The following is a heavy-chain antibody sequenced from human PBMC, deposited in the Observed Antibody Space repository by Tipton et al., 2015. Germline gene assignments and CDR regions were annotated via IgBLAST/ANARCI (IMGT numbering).Heavy chain of an antibody. Sequence: TLSLTCTVSGGSIDSYYWSWIRQPPGKGLECIGYIYYTGSTHYNPSLKSRVTISVDTSKSQFFLKLSSVTAADTAVYYCARFRYYGSESELGYFHGLDVWGQGTTVTVSS. D-gene: IGHD3-10*01. J-gene: IGHJ6*02. CDR1: GGSIDSYY. CDR2: IYYTGST. V-gene: IGHV4-59*01. CDR3: ARFRYYGSESELGYFHGLDV.